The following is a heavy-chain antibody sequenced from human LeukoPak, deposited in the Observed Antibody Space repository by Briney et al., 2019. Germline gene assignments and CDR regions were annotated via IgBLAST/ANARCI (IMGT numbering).Heavy chain of an antibody. J-gene: IGHJ4*02. CDR3: ARDSDSSGWLGY. D-gene: IGHD6-19*01. Sequence: GGSLRLSCAASGFTFSSYTMHWVRQAPGMGLEWVAVISYDGSDKYYADSVKGRFTISRDNSKNTLYLQMNSLRVEDTAVYYCARDSDSSGWLGYWGQGTLVTVSS. V-gene: IGHV3-30*04. CDR2: ISYDGSDK. CDR1: GFTFSSYT.